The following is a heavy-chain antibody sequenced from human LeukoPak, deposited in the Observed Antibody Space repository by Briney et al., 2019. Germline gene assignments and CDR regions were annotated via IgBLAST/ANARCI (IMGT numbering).Heavy chain of an antibody. D-gene: IGHD4-23*01. Sequence: SETLSLTCTVSGGAISSYYWSWIRQPPGKGLEWIGYIYNSGSTNYNHSLKSRVTISEDMSNNQFSLKLSSVTAADTAVYYCARALRLWGGNSGIAFDIWGQGTMITVSS. CDR1: GGAISSYY. J-gene: IGHJ3*02. V-gene: IGHV4-59*01. CDR3: ARALRLWGGNSGIAFDI. CDR2: IYNSGST.